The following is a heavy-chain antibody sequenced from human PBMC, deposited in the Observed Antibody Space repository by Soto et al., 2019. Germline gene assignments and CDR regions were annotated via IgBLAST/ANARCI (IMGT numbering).Heavy chain of an antibody. Sequence: GESLKISCKGSGYSFTSYWIGWVRQMPGKGLEWMGIIYPGDSDTRYSPSFQGQVTISADKSISTAYLQWSSLKASDTAMYYCARHTSRGDDYYYYGMDVWGQGTTVTVSS. D-gene: IGHD2-21*02. V-gene: IGHV5-51*01. J-gene: IGHJ6*02. CDR2: IYPGDSDT. CDR1: GYSFTSYW. CDR3: ARHTSRGDDYYYYGMDV.